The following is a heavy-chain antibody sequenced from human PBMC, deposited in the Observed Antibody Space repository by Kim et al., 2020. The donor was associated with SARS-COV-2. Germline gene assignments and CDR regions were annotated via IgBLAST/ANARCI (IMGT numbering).Heavy chain of an antibody. CDR2: ISGSGGST. V-gene: IGHV3-23*01. CDR3: AKSGSGSYLNLRYGMDV. CDR1: GFTFSSYA. Sequence: GGSLRLSCAASGFTFSSYAMSWVRQAPGKGLEWVSAISGSGGSTYYADSVKGRFTISRDNSKNTLYLQMNSLRAEDTAVYYCAKSGSGSYLNLRYGMDVWGQGTTVTVSS. J-gene: IGHJ6*02. D-gene: IGHD3-10*01.